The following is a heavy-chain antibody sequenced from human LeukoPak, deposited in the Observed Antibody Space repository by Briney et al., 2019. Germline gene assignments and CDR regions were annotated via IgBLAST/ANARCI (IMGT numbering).Heavy chain of an antibody. J-gene: IGHJ4*02. V-gene: IGHV4-31*01. CDR1: GASISSGGFY. D-gene: IGHD5-18*01. Sequence: SETLSLTCTVSGASISSGGFYWTWIRQYPWKGLEGTGFIYYSGSTYYNPSLKSQISISVDMSNNQFSLTLNSVTAADTAVYYCARTSNSYGYSGLDYWGQGTLVTVSS. CDR2: IYYSGST. CDR3: ARTSNSYGYSGLDY.